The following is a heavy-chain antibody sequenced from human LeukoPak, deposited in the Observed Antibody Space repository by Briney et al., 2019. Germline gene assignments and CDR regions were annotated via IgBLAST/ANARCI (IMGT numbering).Heavy chain of an antibody. CDR3: ARARWLRPGDY. D-gene: IGHD5-12*01. CDR2: INSDGSGT. Sequence: PGGSLRLSCAASGFTFSSYAMGWVRHAPGKGLVWVSRINSDGSGTSYADSVKGRFTISRDNAKNTLYLQMNSLRAEDTAVYYCARARWLRPGDYWGQGTLVTVSS. CDR1: GFTFSSYA. V-gene: IGHV3-74*01. J-gene: IGHJ4*02.